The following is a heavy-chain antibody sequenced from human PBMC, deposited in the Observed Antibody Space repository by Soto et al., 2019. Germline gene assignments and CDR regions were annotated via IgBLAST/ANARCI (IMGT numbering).Heavy chain of an antibody. J-gene: IGHJ3*02. Sequence: ASVKVTCKASGYTFTGYYMHWVRQAPGQGLEWMGWINPNSGGTNYAQKFQGRVTMTRDTSISTAYMELSRLRSDDTAVYYCARAEGYCSGGSCYGDAFDIWGQGTMVTVSS. CDR3: ARAEGYCSGGSCYGDAFDI. D-gene: IGHD2-15*01. CDR2: INPNSGGT. V-gene: IGHV1-2*02. CDR1: GYTFTGYY.